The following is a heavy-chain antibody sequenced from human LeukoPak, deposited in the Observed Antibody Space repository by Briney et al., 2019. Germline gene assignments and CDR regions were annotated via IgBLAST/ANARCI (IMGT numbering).Heavy chain of an antibody. D-gene: IGHD5-12*01. Sequence: ASVKVSCKASGYTFTSYGISWVRQAPGQGLEWMGWSSAYNGNTNYAQKLQGRVTMTTDTSTSTAYMELRSLRSDDTAVYYCARDGRRYSAHRLGWFDPWGQGTLVTVSS. CDR2: SSAYNGNT. J-gene: IGHJ5*02. V-gene: IGHV1-18*01. CDR1: GYTFTSYG. CDR3: ARDGRRYSAHRLGWFDP.